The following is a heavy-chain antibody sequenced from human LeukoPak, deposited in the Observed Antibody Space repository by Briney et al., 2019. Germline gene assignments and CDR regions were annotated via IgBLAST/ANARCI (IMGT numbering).Heavy chain of an antibody. CDR1: GFTFGSYE. CDR2: IGTIISTT. J-gene: IGHJ4*02. D-gene: IGHD6-13*01. Sequence: GGSLRLSCAASGFTFGSYEMNWVRQAPGKGLEWVAYIGTIISTTYYADSVKGRFTVSRADAKSSLYLQMSSLRAEDTAIYYCARSVYDLRGQRLVPGLDYWGQGTLVTVSS. V-gene: IGHV3-48*03. CDR3: ARSVYDLRGQRLVPGLDY.